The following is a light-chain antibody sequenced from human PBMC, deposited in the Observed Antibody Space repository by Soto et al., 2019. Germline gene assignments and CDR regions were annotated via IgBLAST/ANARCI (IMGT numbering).Light chain of an antibody. V-gene: IGKV4-1*01. J-gene: IGKJ1*01. CDR2: WAS. CDR3: QQYYSIPPA. CDR1: QSVLYSSNNKNY. Sequence: DIVMTQSPDSLAVSLGERATINCKSSQSVLYSSNNKNYLAWYQQKPGQPPKLLIYWASTRESGVPDRXSGTGSGTDFTLTFISLQANDVAFYYFQQYYSIPPAFGQGTKVEIK.